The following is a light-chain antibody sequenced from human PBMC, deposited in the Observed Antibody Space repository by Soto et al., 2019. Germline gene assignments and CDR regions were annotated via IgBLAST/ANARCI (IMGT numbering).Light chain of an antibody. CDR3: CSYAGRSTVV. CDR1: TSDVGSYHL. V-gene: IGLV2-23*01. Sequence: QSALTQPASVSGSPGQSITISCTGTTSDVGSYHLVSWYQHHPGQAPKVMIYEGSRRPSGVSNRFSGSKSGNTASLTISGLQVDDEADYYCCSYAGRSTVVFGGGTKVTVL. J-gene: IGLJ2*01. CDR2: EGS.